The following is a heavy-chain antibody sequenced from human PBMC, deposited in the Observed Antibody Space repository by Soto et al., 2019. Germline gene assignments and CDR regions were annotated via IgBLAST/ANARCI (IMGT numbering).Heavy chain of an antibody. CDR3: AHRSTDPNDYGDYARYFDL. J-gene: IGHJ2*01. Sequence: QITLKESGPTLVKPTQTLTLTCTFSGFSLSTSGVGVGWIRQPPGKALEWLALIYWDDDKRYSPSLKSRLTITKDTTKNQVVLTMTNMDPVDTATYYCAHRSTDPNDYGDYARYFDLWGRGTLVTVSS. V-gene: IGHV2-5*02. D-gene: IGHD4-17*01. CDR2: IYWDDDK. CDR1: GFSLSTSGVG.